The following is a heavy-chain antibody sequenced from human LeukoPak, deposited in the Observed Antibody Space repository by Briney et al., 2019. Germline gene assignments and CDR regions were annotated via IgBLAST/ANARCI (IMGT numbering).Heavy chain of an antibody. CDR1: GYSISSGYY. D-gene: IGHD6-13*01. J-gene: IGHJ5*02. CDR3: ASPYHSSWSLNGFDP. CDR2: IYHNGNT. V-gene: IGHV4-38-2*01. Sequence: SETLSLTCAVSGYSISSGYYWGWIRQPPRKGLEWIGSIYHNGNTYYNPSLKSRVTISVDTSKNEFSLKLSSVTAADPAVYYCASPYHSSWSLNGFDPWAQGTLVPVSS.